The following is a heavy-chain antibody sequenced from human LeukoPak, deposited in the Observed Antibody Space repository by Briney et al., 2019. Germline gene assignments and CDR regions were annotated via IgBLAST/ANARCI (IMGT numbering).Heavy chain of an antibody. V-gene: IGHV4-59*12. D-gene: IGHD3-22*01. CDR3: ARGYDSSGYSDY. Sequence: SETLSLTCTVSGDSISGYYWSWIRQTPGKGLEWIGYIYYSGSTNYNPSLKSRVTMSVDTSKNQFSLKLSSVTAADTAVYYCARGYDSSGYSDYWGQGTLVTVSS. CDR2: IYYSGST. J-gene: IGHJ4*02. CDR1: GDSISGYY.